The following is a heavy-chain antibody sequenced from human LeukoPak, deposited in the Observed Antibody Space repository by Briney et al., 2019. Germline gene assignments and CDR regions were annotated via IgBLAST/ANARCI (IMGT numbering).Heavy chain of an antibody. CDR3: AKGSIAARKRSFDY. V-gene: IGHV3-23*01. CDR1: GFTFSNYA. CDR2: ISGSCGST. Sequence: TGGSLRLSCAASGFTFSNYAMSWVRQAPGKGLEWVSAISGSCGSTYYADSVKGRFTISIDNSKNTLYLQMNSLRAEDTAVYYCAKGSIAARKRSFDYWGQGTLVTVSS. D-gene: IGHD6-6*01. J-gene: IGHJ4*02.